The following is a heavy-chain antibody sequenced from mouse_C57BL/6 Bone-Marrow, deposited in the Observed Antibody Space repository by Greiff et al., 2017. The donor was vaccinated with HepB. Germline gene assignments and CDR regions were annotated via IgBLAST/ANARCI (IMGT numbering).Heavy chain of an antibody. J-gene: IGHJ1*03. CDR1: GYSITSGYY. V-gene: IGHV3-6*01. Sequence: EVKLVESGPGLVKPSQSLSLTCSVTGYSITSGYYWNWIRQFPGNKLEWMGYISYDGSNNYNPSLKNRISITRDTSKKQFFLKLNSETTEDTATYYCARAPSMTTVLDVWGTGTTVTVSS. CDR3: ARAPSMTTVLDV. D-gene: IGHD1-1*01. CDR2: ISYDGSN.